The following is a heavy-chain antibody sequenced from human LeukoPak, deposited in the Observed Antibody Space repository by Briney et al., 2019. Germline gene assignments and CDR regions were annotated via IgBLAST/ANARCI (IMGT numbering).Heavy chain of an antibody. CDR2: INHSRST. V-gene: IGHV4-34*01. CDR1: GGSFSGYY. D-gene: IGHD3-10*01. Sequence: SETLSLTCAVYGGSFSGYYWSWIRQPPGKGLEWIGEINHSRSTNYNPSLKSRVTISVDTSKNQFSLKLSSVTAADTAVYYCARADRGVSSYWYFDLWGCGTLVTVSS. J-gene: IGHJ2*01. CDR3: ARADRGVSSYWYFDL.